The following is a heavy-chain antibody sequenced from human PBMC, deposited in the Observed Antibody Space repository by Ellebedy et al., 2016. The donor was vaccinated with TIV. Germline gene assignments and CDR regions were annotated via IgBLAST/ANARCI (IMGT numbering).Heavy chain of an antibody. J-gene: IGHJ4*02. V-gene: IGHV5-51*01. CDR3: ARHLYSPTYDSRPELDY. CDR2: IYPGDSDT. D-gene: IGHD3-22*01. CDR1: GYSFTSYW. Sequence: GESLKISCKGSGYSFTSYWIGWVRQMPGKGLEWMGIIYPGDSDTRYSPSFQGQVTISADKSISTAYLQWSSLKASDTAMYYCARHLYSPTYDSRPELDYWGQGTLVTVSS.